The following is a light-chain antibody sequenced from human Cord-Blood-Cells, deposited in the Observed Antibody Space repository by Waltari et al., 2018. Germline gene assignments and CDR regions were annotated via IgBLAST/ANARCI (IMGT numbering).Light chain of an antibody. V-gene: IGLV2-23*01. J-gene: IGLJ1*01. CDR1: SSDVGSYNL. CDR3: CSYAGSSTYV. Sequence: QSALTQPASVSGSPGQSITIPCTGTSSDVGSYNLVSWYQQHPGKAPKLMIYEGSKRPSGVSNRFSGSKSGNTASLTISGLQAEDEADYYCCSYAGSSTYVLGTGTKVTVL. CDR2: EGS.